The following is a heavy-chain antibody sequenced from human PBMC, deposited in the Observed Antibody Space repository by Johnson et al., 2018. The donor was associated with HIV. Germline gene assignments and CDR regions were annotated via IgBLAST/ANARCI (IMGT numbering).Heavy chain of an antibody. CDR3: AKDIGAGAAPMYAFDI. CDR1: GFTFSSYD. J-gene: IGHJ3*02. CDR2: IGTAGDT. Sequence: VHLVESGGGVVQPGRSLRLSCAASGFTFSSYDMHWVRQATGKGLEWVSAIGTAGDTYYPDSVKGRFTISRDNAKNSLYLQMNSLRAEDTALYYCAKDIGAGAAPMYAFDIWGQGTMVTVSS. V-gene: IGHV3-13*01. D-gene: IGHD5-12*01.